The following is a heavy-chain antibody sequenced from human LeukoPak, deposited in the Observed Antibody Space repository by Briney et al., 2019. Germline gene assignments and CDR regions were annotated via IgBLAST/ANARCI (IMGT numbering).Heavy chain of an antibody. J-gene: IGHJ6*03. Sequence: GGSLRLSCAASGFTFSSYAMTWVRQAPGKGLEWVSTVSGSAGRTDYADSVKGRFTISRDNLKNTLYLQMNSLRAEYTAVYYCAKNRGHCVNGVCHNYYYMDVWGKGTTVTVSS. V-gene: IGHV3-23*01. D-gene: IGHD2-8*01. CDR1: GFTFSSYA. CDR3: AKNRGHCVNGVCHNYYYMDV. CDR2: VSGSAGRT.